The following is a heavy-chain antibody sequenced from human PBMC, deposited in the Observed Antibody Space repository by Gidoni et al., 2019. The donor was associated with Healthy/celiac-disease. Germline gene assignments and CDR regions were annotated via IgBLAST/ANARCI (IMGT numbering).Heavy chain of an antibody. CDR2: IGTAGDT. CDR3: ARAPTPRGYYDSSGYYHRGWPLGRYFDL. V-gene: IGHV3-13*01. CDR1: GFTFSRYD. D-gene: IGHD3-22*01. J-gene: IGHJ2*01. Sequence: EVQLVESGGGLVQPGGSLRLSCAASGFTFSRYDMHWFRPAPGQGLEWVSAIGTAGDTYYPGSVKGRFTISRENAKNSLYLQMNSLRAGDTAVYYCARAPTPRGYYDSSGYYHRGWPLGRYFDLWGRGTLVTVSS.